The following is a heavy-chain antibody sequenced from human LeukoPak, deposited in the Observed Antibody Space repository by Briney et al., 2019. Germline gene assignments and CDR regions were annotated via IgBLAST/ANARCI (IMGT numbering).Heavy chain of an antibody. CDR2: IKQNGSEK. CDR1: GFTFSSYA. V-gene: IGHV3-7*03. D-gene: IGHD2-2*01. CDR3: AKGGYCSSTSCFNYMDV. Sequence: GGSLRLSCAASGFTFSSYAMSWVRQAPGKGLEWVANIKQNGSEKYYVDSVKGRLTISRDNAKNSLYLQMNSLRAEDTALYYCAKGGYCSSTSCFNYMDVWGKGTTVTVSS. J-gene: IGHJ6*03.